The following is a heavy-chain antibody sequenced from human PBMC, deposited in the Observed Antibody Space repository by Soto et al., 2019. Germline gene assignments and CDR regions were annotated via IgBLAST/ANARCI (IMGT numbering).Heavy chain of an antibody. CDR2: ISYDGSNK. CDR1: GFTFSSYA. Sequence: GGSLRLSCAASGFTFSSYAMHWVRQAPGKGLEWVALISYDGSNKYYADSMKGRFTISRDNSMNTLYLQMSSLRADDTAVHYCARDEGLRLLPEWHFNLWGRGTLVTVSS. V-gene: IGHV3-30-3*01. CDR3: ARDEGLRLLPEWHFNL. D-gene: IGHD3-3*02. J-gene: IGHJ2*01.